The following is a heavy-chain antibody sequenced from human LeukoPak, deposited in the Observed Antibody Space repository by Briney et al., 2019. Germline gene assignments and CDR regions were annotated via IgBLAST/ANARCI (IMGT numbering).Heavy chain of an antibody. CDR1: EYTFTAYY. D-gene: IGHD5-18*01. CDR3: ARDRCGYALGCRGRDY. J-gene: IGHJ4*02. V-gene: IGHV1-2*02. Sequence: ASVKVSCKASEYTFTAYYIHWVRQAPGQGLEWMGWIDPNNGRTNYAQKFQGRVTMTRDTSISTAYMDLSGLTPDDTAVYYCARDRCGYALGCRGRDYWGQGTQVTVSS. CDR2: IDPNNGRT.